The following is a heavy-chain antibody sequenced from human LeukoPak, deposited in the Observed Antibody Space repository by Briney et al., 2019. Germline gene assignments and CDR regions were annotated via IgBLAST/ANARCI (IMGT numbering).Heavy chain of an antibody. J-gene: IGHJ6*03. CDR3: AKDFHDYSNYRYYYYYYMDV. D-gene: IGHD4-11*01. V-gene: IGHV3-30*02. CDR2: IRYDGSNK. CDR1: GFTFSSYG. Sequence: GGSLRLSCAASGFTFSSYGMHWFRQAPGKGLEWVAFIRYDGSNKYYADSVKGRFTISRDNSKNTLYLQMNSLRAEDTAVYYCAKDFHDYSNYRYYYYYYMDVWGKGTTVTVSS.